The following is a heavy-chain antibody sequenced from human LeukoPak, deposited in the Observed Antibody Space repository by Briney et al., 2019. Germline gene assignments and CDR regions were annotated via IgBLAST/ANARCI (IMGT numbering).Heavy chain of an antibody. V-gene: IGHV1-46*01. CDR3: AREGAYCGGDCYFDY. Sequence: GASVKVSCKASGYTFTGYYMHWVRQAPGQGLEWMGIINPSGGSTSYAQKFQGRVTMTRDTSTSTVYMELSSLRSEDTAVYYCAREGAYCGGDCYFDYWGQGTLVTVSS. CDR1: GYTFTGYY. CDR2: INPSGGST. J-gene: IGHJ4*02. D-gene: IGHD2-21*01.